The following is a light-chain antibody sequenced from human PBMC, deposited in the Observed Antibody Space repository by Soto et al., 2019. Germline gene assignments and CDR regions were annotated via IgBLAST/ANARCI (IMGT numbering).Light chain of an antibody. V-gene: IGKV1-5*01. CDR3: QQYYRSSIT. J-gene: IGKJ5*01. CDR1: QSLNNY. Sequence: DIQMTQSPSTLSASVGDRVTITCRASQSLNNYLAWYQQKPGKAPKLLIYDASTLERGVPSRFSGTGSGTECTLTISSLQPDDFATYYCQQYYRSSITFGQGTRLEIK. CDR2: DAS.